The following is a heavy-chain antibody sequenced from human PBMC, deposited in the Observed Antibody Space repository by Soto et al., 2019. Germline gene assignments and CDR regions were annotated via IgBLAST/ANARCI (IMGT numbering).Heavy chain of an antibody. V-gene: IGHV4-31*03. D-gene: IGHD2-2*01. CDR2: IYYSGST. Sequence: PSETLSLTCTVSGGSISSGGYYLSWIRQHPGKGLEWIGYIYYSGSTYYNPSLKSRVTISVDTSKNQFSLKLSSVTAADTAVYYCASMKHCSSTSCYELDYWGQGTLVTVSS. J-gene: IGHJ4*02. CDR1: GGSISSGGYY. CDR3: ASMKHCSSTSCYELDY.